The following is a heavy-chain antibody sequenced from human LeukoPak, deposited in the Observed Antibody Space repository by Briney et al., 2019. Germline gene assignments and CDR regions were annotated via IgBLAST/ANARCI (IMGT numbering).Heavy chain of an antibody. V-gene: IGHV1-3*01. CDR2: INAGNGNT. J-gene: IGHJ4*02. Sequence: ASVKVSCKASGYTFTSYAMHWVRQAPGQRREWMGWINAGNGNTKYSQKFQGRVTITRDTSASTAYMELSSLRSEDTAVYYCARGTAWFGERYFDYWGQGTLVTVSS. CDR1: GYTFTSYA. CDR3: ARGTAWFGERYFDY. D-gene: IGHD3-10*01.